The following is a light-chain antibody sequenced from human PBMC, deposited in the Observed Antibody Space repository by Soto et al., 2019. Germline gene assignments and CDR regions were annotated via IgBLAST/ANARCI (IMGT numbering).Light chain of an antibody. CDR1: ESISSW. V-gene: IGKV1-5*03. Sequence: DIQMTQSPSTLSASVGERVTITCRASESISSWLAWYQKKPGKAPNLLIYKASTLESGVPSRFSGSGSGTEFTLTISSLQPDEFETYYCQQYNSYWTFGQGTKVEIK. CDR2: KAS. CDR3: QQYNSYWT. J-gene: IGKJ1*01.